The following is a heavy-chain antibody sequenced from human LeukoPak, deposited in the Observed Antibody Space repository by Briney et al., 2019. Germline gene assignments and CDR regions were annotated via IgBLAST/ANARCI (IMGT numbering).Heavy chain of an antibody. Sequence: SETLSLTCAVYGGSFSGYYWSWIRQPPGKGLEWIGYIYYSGSTNYNPSLKSRVTISVDTSKNQFSLKLSSVTAADTAVYYCARTRTGCSSTSCGGWFDPWGQGTLVIVSS. CDR2: IYYSGST. V-gene: IGHV4-59*01. CDR1: GGSFSGYY. J-gene: IGHJ5*02. D-gene: IGHD2-2*01. CDR3: ARTRTGCSSTSCGGWFDP.